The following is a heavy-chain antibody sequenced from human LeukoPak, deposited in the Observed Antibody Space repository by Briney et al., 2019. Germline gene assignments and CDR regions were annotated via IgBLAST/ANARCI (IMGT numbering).Heavy chain of an antibody. Sequence: GGSLRLSCAASGFTFSSYAMSWVRQAPGKGLEWVSAISGSGGSTYYADSVKGRFTISRDNSENTLYLQMNSLRAEDTAVYYCARDGYYYGSGPMDVRGQGTTVTVSS. V-gene: IGHV3-23*01. J-gene: IGHJ6*02. D-gene: IGHD3-10*01. CDR1: GFTFSSYA. CDR3: ARDGYYYGSGPMDV. CDR2: ISGSGGST.